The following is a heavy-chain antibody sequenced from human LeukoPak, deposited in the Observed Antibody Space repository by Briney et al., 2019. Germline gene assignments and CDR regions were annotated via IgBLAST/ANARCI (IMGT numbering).Heavy chain of an antibody. CDR1: GFTFSSYG. J-gene: IGHJ5*02. D-gene: IGHD3-10*01. Sequence: GGSLRLSCAASGFTFSSYGMHWVRQAPGKGLEWVAVIWYDGSNRYYADSVKGRFTISRDNSKNTLYLQMNSLRAEDTAVYYCARGRGSGSYYNGGWFDPWGQGTLVTVSS. V-gene: IGHV3-33*01. CDR3: ARGRGSGSYYNGGWFDP. CDR2: IWYDGSNR.